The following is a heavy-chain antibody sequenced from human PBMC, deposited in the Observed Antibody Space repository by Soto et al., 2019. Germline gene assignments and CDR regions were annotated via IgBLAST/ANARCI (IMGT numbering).Heavy chain of an antibody. CDR2: IFHSGST. Sequence: SETLSLTCGVSGYSISSGYYWGWIRQPPGKGLEWIASIFHSGSTYYNPSLKSRVTISVDTSKNQFSLKLSSVTAADTAVYYCARGLQYGGNSAYWGQGTLVTVSS. CDR3: ARGLQYGGNSAY. V-gene: IGHV4-38-2*01. D-gene: IGHD2-21*02. J-gene: IGHJ4*02. CDR1: GYSISSGYY.